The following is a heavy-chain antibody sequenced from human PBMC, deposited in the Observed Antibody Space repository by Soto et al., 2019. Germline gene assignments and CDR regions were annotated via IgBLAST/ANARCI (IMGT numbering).Heavy chain of an antibody. V-gene: IGHV3-33*08. CDR2: IWYDGSNK. J-gene: IGHJ5*02. D-gene: IGHD2-15*01. CDR3: ARDQDCSAGFCYLDP. CDR1: GLTFSDYA. Sequence: TGGSLRLSCVVSGLTFSDYAMHWVRQAPGKGLQWVALIWYDGSNKYYADSVKGRFTISRDNSKNTLFLQMNSLRAEDTAMYYCARDQDCSAGFCYLDPWGQGTLVTVSS.